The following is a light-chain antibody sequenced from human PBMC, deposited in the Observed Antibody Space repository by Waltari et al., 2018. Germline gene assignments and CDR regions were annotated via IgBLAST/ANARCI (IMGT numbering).Light chain of an antibody. V-gene: IGKV3-15*01. CDR1: QSVSSN. Sequence: EIVMTQSPATLSVSPGERAPLSCRASQSVSSNLAWYQQQPGQAPRLLIYGATTRATGIPARFSGSGSGTEFTLTISSLQSEDFAIYYCQQYNNWPPQDAFGQGTKLEIK. J-gene: IGKJ2*01. CDR3: QQYNNWPPQDA. CDR2: GAT.